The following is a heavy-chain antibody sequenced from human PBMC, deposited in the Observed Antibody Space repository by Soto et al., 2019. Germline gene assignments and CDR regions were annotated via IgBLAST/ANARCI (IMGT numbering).Heavy chain of an antibody. J-gene: IGHJ3*02. V-gene: IGHV4-59*01. CDR3: ARDAGDSNAFDI. Sequence: SETLSLTCTVSGGSISSYYWSWIRQPPGKGLEWIGYIYYSGSTNYNPSLKSRVTISVDTSKNQFSLKLSSVTAADTAVYYCARDAGDSNAFDIWGQWTMVTVSS. CDR1: GGSISSYY. D-gene: IGHD2-21*02. CDR2: IYYSGST.